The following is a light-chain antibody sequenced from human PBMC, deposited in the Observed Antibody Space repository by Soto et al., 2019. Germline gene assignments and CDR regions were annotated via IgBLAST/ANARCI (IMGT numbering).Light chain of an antibody. CDR2: EDN. V-gene: IGLV1-51*02. Sequence: QSVLTQPPSVSAAPGQKVTISCSGRNSNIGDNYFSWYQHVPGTAPKVLIYEDNMRPSGIPDRFSASKSGTLAALDITGLQTGDEADYYCGMWDISRYVWVFGGRTQLTVL. CDR1: NSNIGDNY. CDR3: GMWDISRYVWV. J-gene: IGLJ3*02.